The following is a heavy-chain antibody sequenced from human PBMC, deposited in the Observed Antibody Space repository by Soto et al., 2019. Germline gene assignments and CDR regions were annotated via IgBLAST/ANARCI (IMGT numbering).Heavy chain of an antibody. J-gene: IGHJ6*02. CDR2: IYYSGST. CDR1: GGSISSGDYY. Sequence: SETLSLTCTVSGGSISSGDYYWSWIRQPPGKGLEWIGYIYYSGSTYYNPSLKSRVTISVDTSKNQFSLKLSSVTAADTAVYYCARYLLTGTSLNYYYGMDVWGQGTRSPSP. D-gene: IGHD3-9*01. V-gene: IGHV4-30-4*01. CDR3: ARYLLTGTSLNYYYGMDV.